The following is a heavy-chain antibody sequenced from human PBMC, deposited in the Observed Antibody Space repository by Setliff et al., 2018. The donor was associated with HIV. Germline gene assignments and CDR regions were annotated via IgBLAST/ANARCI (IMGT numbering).Heavy chain of an antibody. CDR3: ARDRWFGESAPRLLDY. CDR2: INCGNGAT. D-gene: IGHD3-10*01. J-gene: IGHJ4*02. Sequence: ASVMVSCKASGYIYTNYAIHWVRQAPGQGLEWMGWINCGNGATKYAQNFQDRFTITTDTSASTVYMELRSLRSEDTAVYYCARDRWFGESAPRLLDYWGPGTQVTVSS. CDR1: GYIYTNYA. V-gene: IGHV1-3*01.